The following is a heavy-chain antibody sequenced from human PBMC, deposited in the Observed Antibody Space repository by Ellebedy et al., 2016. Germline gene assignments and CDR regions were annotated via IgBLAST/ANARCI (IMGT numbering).Heavy chain of an antibody. CDR3: VKGASSGSWVTMEY. J-gene: IGHJ4*02. V-gene: IGHV3-15*07. CDR2: IKSKINGGTT. CDR1: GLTFSNAW. Sequence: GGSLRLSCAASGLTFSNAWMNWVRQAPGKGLEWVGLIKSKINGGTTDYAAPVKGRFTISRDDSKDMLYLQMNSLTVEDTALYYCVKGASSGSWVTMEYWGQGALVTVSS. D-gene: IGHD6-13*01.